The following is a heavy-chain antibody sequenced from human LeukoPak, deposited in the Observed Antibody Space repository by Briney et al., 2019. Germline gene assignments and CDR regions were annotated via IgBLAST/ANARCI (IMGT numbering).Heavy chain of an antibody. CDR1: GFTFAIYA. Sequence: GGSLRPSWPAAGFTFAIYAMSWSRQPPGRGRGWEGLMGGKVDGGTTDSAASVKGRFTISRDDSKSIAFLQMHSMKTEDTAVYYCTRDAGDSSGWYPSDFDSWGQGTLVTVSS. V-gene: IGHV3-49*03. CDR2: MGGKVDGGTT. D-gene: IGHD6-19*01. J-gene: IGHJ4*02. CDR3: TRDAGDSSGWYPSDFDS.